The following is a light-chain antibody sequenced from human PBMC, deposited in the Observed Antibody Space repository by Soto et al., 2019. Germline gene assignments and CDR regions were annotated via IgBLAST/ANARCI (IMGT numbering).Light chain of an antibody. V-gene: IGKV3-20*01. J-gene: IGKJ2*01. CDR2: GAS. CDR1: QSVSSSY. CDR3: QQYGNSPRT. Sequence: EIVLTQSPGTLSLSPGERATLSCRASQSVSSSYLAWYQQKPGQAPRLLIYGASRRATGIPDRFSGSGSGTDFALTIRRLEPEDFSVYYCQQYGNSPRTFCQGTKLEIK.